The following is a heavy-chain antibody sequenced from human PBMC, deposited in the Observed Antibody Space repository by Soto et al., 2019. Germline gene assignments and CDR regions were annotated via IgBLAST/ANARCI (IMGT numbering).Heavy chain of an antibody. V-gene: IGHV3-30*18. Sequence: GGSLRLSCAASGFTFSSYGMHWVRQAPGKGLEWVAVISYDGSNKYYADSVKGRFTISRDNSKNTLYLQMNSLRAEDTAVYYCAKDHYDFSRDYRPFDYWGQGTLVTVSS. CDR1: GFTFSSYG. CDR2: ISYDGSNK. D-gene: IGHD3-3*01. J-gene: IGHJ4*02. CDR3: AKDHYDFSRDYRPFDY.